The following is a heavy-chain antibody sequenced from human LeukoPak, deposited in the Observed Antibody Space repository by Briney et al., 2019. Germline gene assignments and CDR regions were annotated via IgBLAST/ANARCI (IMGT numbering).Heavy chain of an antibody. CDR2: IYHSGST. CDR1: GGSISSSNW. D-gene: IGHD5-12*01. CDR3: ARGDSGYALDY. V-gene: IGHV4-4*02. J-gene: IGHJ4*02. Sequence: SETLSLTCAVSGGSISSSNWWSWVRQPPGKGLEWIGEIYHSGSTNYNPSLKSRVTISVDTSKNQFSLKLSSVTAADTAVYYCARGDSGYALDYWGQGTLVTVSS.